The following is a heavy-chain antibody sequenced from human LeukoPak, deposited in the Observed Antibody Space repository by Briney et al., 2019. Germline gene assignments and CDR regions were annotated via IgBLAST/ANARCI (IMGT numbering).Heavy chain of an antibody. J-gene: IGHJ3*02. Sequence: GGSLRLSCAASGFTFSSYWMSWVRQAPGKGLEWVAVISYDGSNKYYADSVKGRFTISRDNSKNTLYLQMNSLRAEDTAVYYCAAVGATTVAFDIWGQGTMVTVSS. CDR1: GFTFSSYW. V-gene: IGHV3-30*03. CDR2: ISYDGSNK. D-gene: IGHD1-26*01. CDR3: AAVGATTVAFDI.